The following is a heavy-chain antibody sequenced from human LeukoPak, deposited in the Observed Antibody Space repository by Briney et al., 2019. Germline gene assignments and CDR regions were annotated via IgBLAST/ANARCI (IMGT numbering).Heavy chain of an antibody. CDR2: INHSGST. CDR3: ARARRGRGPSDY. J-gene: IGHJ4*02. CDR1: SGSFSGYY. Sequence: SETLSLTCAVYSGSFSGYYWSWIRQPPGKGLEWIGEINHSGSTNYNPSLKSRVTISVDTSKNQFSLKLSSVTAADTAVYYCARARRGRGPSDYWGQGTLVTASS. V-gene: IGHV4-34*01. D-gene: IGHD3-10*01.